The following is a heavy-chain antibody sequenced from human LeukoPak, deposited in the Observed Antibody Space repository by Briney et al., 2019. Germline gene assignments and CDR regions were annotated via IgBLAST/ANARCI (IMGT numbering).Heavy chain of an antibody. Sequence: PGGSLRLSCAASGFTFSDYYMSWIRQAPWKGLEWVSAISGSGGSTYYADSVKGRFTISRDNSKNTLYLQMNSLRAEDTAVYYCAKEELVPAAIQNWFDPWGQGTLVTVSS. CDR2: ISGSGGST. D-gene: IGHD2-2*02. V-gene: IGHV3-23*01. CDR1: GFTFSDYY. CDR3: AKEELVPAAIQNWFDP. J-gene: IGHJ5*02.